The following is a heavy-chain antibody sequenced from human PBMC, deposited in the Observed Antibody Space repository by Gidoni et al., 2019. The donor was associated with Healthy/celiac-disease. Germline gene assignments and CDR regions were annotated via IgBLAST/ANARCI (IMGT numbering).Heavy chain of an antibody. CDR3: ARGALPLVGPYYMDV. D-gene: IGHD2-8*02. J-gene: IGHJ6*03. Sequence: EVQLVGCGGGLVKPGGSLGRSCAASGFTFSSYSMDWVRQAPGKGLEWVSSISSSSSYIYYADSVKGRFTISRDNAKNSLYLQMNSLRAEDTAVYYCARGALPLVGPYYMDVWGKGTTVTVSS. CDR2: ISSSSSYI. V-gene: IGHV3-21*01. CDR1: GFTFSSYS.